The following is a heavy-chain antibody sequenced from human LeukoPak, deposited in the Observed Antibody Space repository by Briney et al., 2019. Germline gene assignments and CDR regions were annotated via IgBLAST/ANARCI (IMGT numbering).Heavy chain of an antibody. CDR3: ARLTVSSQSTWGY. J-gene: IGHJ4*02. Sequence: GESLKISCKGSGYSFTNYWIGWVRQMPGKGLEWMGIIYPGDSDTRYSPSFQGQVTISADKSINTAYLQWSSLKASDTAMYYCARLTVSSQSTWGYWGQGTLVTVSS. CDR1: GYSFTNYW. CDR2: IYPGDSDT. V-gene: IGHV5-51*01. D-gene: IGHD1-14*01.